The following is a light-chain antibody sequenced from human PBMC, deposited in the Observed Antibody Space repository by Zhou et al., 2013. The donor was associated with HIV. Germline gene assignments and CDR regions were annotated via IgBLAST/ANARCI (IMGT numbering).Light chain of an antibody. J-gene: IGKJ4*01. CDR2: SAS. CDR1: SSNIEANY. Sequence: VLTQPPSVSGAPGQRVTISCTGSSSNIEANYDVHWYQQKPGRPPRLLIYSASSRAYGIPDRFSGSGFGTDFTLTISRLEPEDFAVCYCQSYNGSPPFNFGGGTRVEMK. V-gene: IGKV3-20*01. CDR3: QSYNGSPPFN.